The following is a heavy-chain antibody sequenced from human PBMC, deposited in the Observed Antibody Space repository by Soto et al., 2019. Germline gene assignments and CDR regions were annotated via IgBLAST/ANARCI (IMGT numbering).Heavy chain of an antibody. V-gene: IGHV4-39*01. CDR1: GGSITSSGSA. CDR3: ARHIHNQGFEYYFDS. D-gene: IGHD1-1*01. Sequence: QLQLQESGPGLVKPSETLSLTCNASGGSITSSGSAWGWIRQSPGKGLEWVGTFDYSGNIYYIPSPKSRTTISVDTSTNHISLRLSPVTAADTAVYYCARHIHNQGFEYYFDSWGQGTLVTVSS. CDR2: FDYSGNI. J-gene: IGHJ4*02.